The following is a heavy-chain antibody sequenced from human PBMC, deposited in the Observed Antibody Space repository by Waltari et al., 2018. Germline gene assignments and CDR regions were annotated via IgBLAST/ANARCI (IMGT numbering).Heavy chain of an antibody. CDR1: GFSLSPYW. CDR2: IKQDGGET. V-gene: IGHV3-7*01. CDR3: ARNSAGGGNTAYRTYDV. Sequence: VQMVEYGEDLVPPGGSLRLTCVTSGFSLSPYWMTWVRQAPGKGLEWLAIIKQDGGETLYVDSVKGRFTISRDNAKNSLYLQMNTLRAEDTSLYYCARNSAGGGNTAYRTYDVWGHGTLVTVSS. D-gene: IGHD2-15*01. J-gene: IGHJ3*01.